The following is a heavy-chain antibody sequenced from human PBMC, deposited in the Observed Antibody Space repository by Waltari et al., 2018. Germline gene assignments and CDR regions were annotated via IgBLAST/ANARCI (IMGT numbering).Heavy chain of an antibody. J-gene: IGHJ6*01. V-gene: IGHV3-23*01. CDR3: AKDEGARLAPTFGMDA. D-gene: IGHD3-16*01. CDR1: DFPLMDLH. Sequence: ELQLLESGGALVQPGGSLSLSCVASDFPLMDLHMNWVRQAPGKGLEWVAVLTASGLMDYGDSGKGRFIISRDNSKNTLYLEMFRLRVEDTATYYCAKDEGARLAPTFGMDAWGQGTKVIVSS. CDR2: LTASGLM.